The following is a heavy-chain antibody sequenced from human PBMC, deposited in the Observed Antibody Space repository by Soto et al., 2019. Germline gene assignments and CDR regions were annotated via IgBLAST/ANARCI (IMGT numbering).Heavy chain of an antibody. J-gene: IGHJ6*02. V-gene: IGHV1-69*01. Sequence: QVQLVQSGAEVKKPGSSVKVSCKASGGTFSSYAISWVRQAPGQGLEWMGGIIPIFGTANYAQKFQGRVTITADESTSTAYMELSSLRSEDTAVYYCARQTTVVNPSTPHYYYYGMDVWGQGTTDTVSS. D-gene: IGHD4-17*01. CDR1: GGTFSSYA. CDR3: ARQTTVVNPSTPHYYYYGMDV. CDR2: IIPIFGTA.